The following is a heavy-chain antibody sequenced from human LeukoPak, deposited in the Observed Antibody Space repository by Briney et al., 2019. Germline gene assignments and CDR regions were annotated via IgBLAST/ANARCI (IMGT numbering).Heavy chain of an antibody. D-gene: IGHD3-10*01. CDR3: ARTRYYYNSRSYGAPYYFDY. V-gene: IGHV4-39*01. CDR2: MYYSGST. CDR1: GGSITSNSYY. Sequence: PSETLSLTCTVSGGSITSNSYYWGWIRQPPGKGLEWIGNMYYSGSTYYNPSLKSRVTISVDTSKNQFSLKLSSVTAADTAVYYCARTRYYYNSRSYGAPYYFDYWGQGTLVTVSS. J-gene: IGHJ4*02.